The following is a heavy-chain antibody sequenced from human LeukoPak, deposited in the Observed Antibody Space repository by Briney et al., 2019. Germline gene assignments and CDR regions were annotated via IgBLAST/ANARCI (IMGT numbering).Heavy chain of an antibody. Sequence: GRSLRLSCAASGFTFSSYAMHWVRQAPGKGLEGVAVISYDGSNKYYADSVKGRFTISRDNSKNTLYLQMNSLRAEDTAVYYCARDYYGSGSYDYWGQGTLVTVSS. CDR1: GFTFSSYA. CDR3: ARDYYGSGSYDY. J-gene: IGHJ4*02. CDR2: ISYDGSNK. V-gene: IGHV3-30-3*01. D-gene: IGHD3-10*01.